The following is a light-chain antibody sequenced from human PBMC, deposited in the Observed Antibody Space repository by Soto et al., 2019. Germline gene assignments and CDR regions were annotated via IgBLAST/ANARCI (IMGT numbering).Light chain of an antibody. CDR3: QQYGTSPQT. J-gene: IGKJ1*01. CDR2: GAS. V-gene: IGKV3-20*01. Sequence: EVVWTQSPGTLSLSPGERATLSCRASQTVSNSYLAWYQRKPGQAPRLLIFGASSRSTGIPDRFSGSGFGTDFTLTINRLEPEDCAVDYCQQYGTSPQTFGQGTQVAIK. CDR1: QTVSNSY.